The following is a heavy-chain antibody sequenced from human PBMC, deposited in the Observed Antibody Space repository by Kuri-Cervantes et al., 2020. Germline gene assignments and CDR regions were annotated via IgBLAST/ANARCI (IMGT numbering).Heavy chain of an antibody. CDR3: ASAHLIISLLKN. J-gene: IGHJ4*02. D-gene: IGHD2-15*01. V-gene: IGHV1-2*02. CDR1: GYTFINHG. Sequence: ASVKVFCKTSGYTFINHGITWVRQAPGQGLEWMGWINPNSGGTNYAQKFQGRVTMTRDTSISTAYMELSRLRSDDTAVYYCASAHLIISLLKNWGQGTLVTVSS. CDR2: INPNSGGT.